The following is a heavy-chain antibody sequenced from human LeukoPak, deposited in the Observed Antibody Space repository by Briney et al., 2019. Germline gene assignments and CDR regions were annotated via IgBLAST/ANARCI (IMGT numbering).Heavy chain of an antibody. J-gene: IGHJ6*02. CDR3: ARGRCSGGSCYSSFFYYGMDV. V-gene: IGHV4-59*01. CDR2: VYYSGST. CDR1: GDSISTYY. Sequence: PSETLSLTCTVSGDSISTYYWTWVRQPPGKGLEWTGYVYYSGSTNYNPSLKSRVTISADTSKNQFSLKLNSVTAADTAVYYCARGRCSGGSCYSSFFYYGMDVWGQGTTVTVSS. D-gene: IGHD2-15*01.